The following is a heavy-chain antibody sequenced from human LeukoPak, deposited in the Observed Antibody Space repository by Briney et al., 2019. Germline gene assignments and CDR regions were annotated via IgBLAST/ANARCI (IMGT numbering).Heavy chain of an antibody. D-gene: IGHD1-26*01. Sequence: GGSLRLSCAASGFTFSTYWMTWVRQGPGKGLEWVGNIKQDGSETYYVDSVKGQFTISRDNAQSLLYLQMNSLRVEDTAVYFCARYSGSFHSFDIWGQGTVVTVSS. CDR2: IKQDGSET. CDR3: ARYSGSFHSFDI. J-gene: IGHJ3*02. CDR1: GFTFSTYW. V-gene: IGHV3-7*05.